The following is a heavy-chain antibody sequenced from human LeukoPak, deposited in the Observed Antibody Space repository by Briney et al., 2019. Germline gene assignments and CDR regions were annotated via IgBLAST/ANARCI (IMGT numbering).Heavy chain of an antibody. CDR2: IRTSPSVT. V-gene: IGHV3-48*01. J-gene: IGHJ4*02. Sequence: GGSLRLSCVASGFTFSSYSMNWVRQAPGEGLEWVSYIRTSPSVTNYADSVKGRFTVSRDNVENLVFLQMSSLRVEDTAVYYCVRDHRWAFDYWGQGTLVTVSS. CDR3: VRDHRWAFDY. CDR1: GFTFSSYS.